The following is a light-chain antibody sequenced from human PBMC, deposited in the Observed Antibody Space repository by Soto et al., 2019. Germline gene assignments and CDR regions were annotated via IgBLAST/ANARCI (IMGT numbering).Light chain of an antibody. Sequence: QSVLTQEPSISVSPGGTVTLTCGLTSGSVSITSYPSWFQQTPGQAPRTLIYSTNTRSSGVSDRFSGSILGGKAALTITGAQAADESDYYCALYLGGGITVFGGGTKLTVL. J-gene: IGLJ3*02. CDR2: STN. V-gene: IGLV8-61*01. CDR3: ALYLGGGITV. CDR1: SGSVSITSY.